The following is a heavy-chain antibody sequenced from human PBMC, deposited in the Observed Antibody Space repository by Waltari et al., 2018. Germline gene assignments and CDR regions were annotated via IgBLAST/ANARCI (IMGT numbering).Heavy chain of an antibody. CDR3: AKTGDFYSLEY. V-gene: IGHV1-2*06. J-gene: IGHJ4*02. CDR2: FNPSSGDT. Sequence: QVQLVQSGAEVKRPGASVMVSCQASGYPLSGYYINWVRQAPGQGLEWMGRFNPSSGDTDYAQKFQGRVTMTRDTSINTAYLELTSLTSDDTAVYYCAKTGDFYSLEYWGQGSLVTVSS. CDR1: GYPLSGYY. D-gene: IGHD3-3*01.